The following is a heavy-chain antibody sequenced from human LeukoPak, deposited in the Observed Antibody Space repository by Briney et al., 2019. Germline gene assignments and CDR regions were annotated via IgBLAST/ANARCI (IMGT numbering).Heavy chain of an antibody. D-gene: IGHD3-22*01. CDR3: AKRGDYYDSSGYPYYFDY. CDR1: GFTFSSYA. Sequence: GGSLRLPCAASGFTFSSYAMSWVRQAPGKGLEWVSAISGSGGSTYYADSAKGRFTISRDNSKNTLYLQMNSLRAEDTAVYYCAKRGDYYDSSGYPYYFDYWGQGTLVTVSS. CDR2: ISGSGGST. V-gene: IGHV3-23*01. J-gene: IGHJ4*02.